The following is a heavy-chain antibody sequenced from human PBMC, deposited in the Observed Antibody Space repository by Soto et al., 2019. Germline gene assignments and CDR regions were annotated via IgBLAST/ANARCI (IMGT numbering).Heavy chain of an antibody. V-gene: IGHV1-18*01. CDR3: ARGPPRYCSGGSCYPNFDY. Sequence: ASVKVSCKASGYTFTSYGISWVRQAPGQGLEWMGWISAYNGNTNYAQKLQGRVTMTTDTSTSKAYMELRSLRSDDTAVYYCARGPPRYCSGGSCYPNFDYWGQGTLVTVSS. J-gene: IGHJ4*02. CDR2: ISAYNGNT. D-gene: IGHD2-15*01. CDR1: GYTFTSYG.